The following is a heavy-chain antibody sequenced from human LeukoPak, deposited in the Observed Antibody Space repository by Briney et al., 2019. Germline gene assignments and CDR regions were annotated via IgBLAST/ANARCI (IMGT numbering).Heavy chain of an antibody. V-gene: IGHV4-61*08. D-gene: IGHD1-7*01. CDR1: GGSISSGGYY. J-gene: IGHJ4*02. Sequence: PSETLSLTCTVSGGSISSGGYYWSWTRQHPGKGLEWIGYIYYSGSTKYNPSLKSRVTISVDASKTQFSLKLNSVTAADTAVYYCARGSRELYYFDYWGQGTLVTVSS. CDR3: ARGSRELYYFDY. CDR2: IYYSGST.